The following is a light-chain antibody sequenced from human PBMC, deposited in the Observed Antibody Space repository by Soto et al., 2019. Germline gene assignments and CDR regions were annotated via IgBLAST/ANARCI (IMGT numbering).Light chain of an antibody. CDR1: QSISSY. CDR2: AAS. V-gene: IGKV1-39*01. J-gene: IGKJ2*01. CDR3: QQSYSTPYT. Sequence: DIQMTQSPSSLSASVGDRVTITCRSSQSISSYLNWYQQKPGKAPKLLIYAASSLQSGVPSRFSGSGSGTDFTLTISSLQPEDFATYYCQQSYSTPYTFGRGNQLAIK.